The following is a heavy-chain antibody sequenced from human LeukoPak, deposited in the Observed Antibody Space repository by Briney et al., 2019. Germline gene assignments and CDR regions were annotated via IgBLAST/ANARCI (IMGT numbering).Heavy chain of an antibody. J-gene: IGHJ4*02. CDR2: IYYSGST. Sequence: SETLSLTCTVSGGSISSYYWSWIRQPPGKGLEWIGYIYYSGSTNYNPSLKSRVTISVDTSKDQFSLKLSSVTAADTAVYYCARDSRPLGATKGYFDYWGQGTLVTVSS. CDR1: GGSISSYY. CDR3: ARDSRPLGATKGYFDY. D-gene: IGHD1-26*01. V-gene: IGHV4-59*01.